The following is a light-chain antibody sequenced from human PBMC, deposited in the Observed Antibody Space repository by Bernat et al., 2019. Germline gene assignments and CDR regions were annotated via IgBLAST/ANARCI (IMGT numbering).Light chain of an antibody. Sequence: QSALTQPASVSGSPGQSITISCTGTSSDVGGYNYVSWYQQHPGRAPKLLIYDVLDRPSGISNRFSGSMSGKPASMTISGLLAEDEADYYCSSYTSSGTLVFGGGTRWTVL. CDR2: DVL. J-gene: IGLJ3*02. V-gene: IGLV2-14*03. CDR1: SSDVGGYNY. CDR3: SSYTSSGTLV.